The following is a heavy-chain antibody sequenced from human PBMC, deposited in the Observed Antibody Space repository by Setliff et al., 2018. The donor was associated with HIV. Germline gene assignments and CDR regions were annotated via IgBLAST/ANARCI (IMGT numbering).Heavy chain of an antibody. J-gene: IGHJ3*01. CDR1: GYILNDYG. CDR3: ARVPYRSAWFSGGHNPFDV. CDR2: ISAANGDT. Sequence: ASVKVSCKASGYILNDYGITWVRQAPGQGLEWMGWISAANGDTEYPEKLRGRGTMTIDRSTNTAYMELASLTSDDTAVYFCARVPYRSAWFSGGHNPFDVWGQGTMVTVSS. D-gene: IGHD6-19*01. V-gene: IGHV1-18*01.